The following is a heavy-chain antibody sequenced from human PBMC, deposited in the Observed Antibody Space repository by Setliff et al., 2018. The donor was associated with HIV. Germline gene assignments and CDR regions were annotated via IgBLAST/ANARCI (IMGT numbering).Heavy chain of an antibody. D-gene: IGHD2-8*02. Sequence: SETLSLTCTVSGGSINSRSYYWAWIRQPPGKELEWVASIYFSGTPYYNPSLENRVTISVDTSKNQFSLKLSSVTAADTAVYYCARRGMWSYETGGNPTATFDYWGQGVLVTVSS. CDR1: GGSINSRSYY. J-gene: IGHJ4*02. V-gene: IGHV4-39*01. CDR2: IYFSGTP. CDR3: ARRGMWSYETGGNPTATFDY.